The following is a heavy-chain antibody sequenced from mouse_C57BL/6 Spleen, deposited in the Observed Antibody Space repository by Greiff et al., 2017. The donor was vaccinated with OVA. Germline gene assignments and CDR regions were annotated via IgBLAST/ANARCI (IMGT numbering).Heavy chain of an antibody. D-gene: IGHD1-1*01. CDR3: TTVSYRHFDY. CDR2: IDPENGDT. CDR1: GFNIKDDY. Sequence: EVQLQQSGAELVRPGASVKLSCTASGFNIKDDYMHWVKQRPEQGLEWIGWIDPENGDTEYASKFQGKATITADTSSNTAYLQLSSLTSEDTAVYYCTTVSYRHFDYWGQGTTRTVSS. V-gene: IGHV14-4*01. J-gene: IGHJ2*01.